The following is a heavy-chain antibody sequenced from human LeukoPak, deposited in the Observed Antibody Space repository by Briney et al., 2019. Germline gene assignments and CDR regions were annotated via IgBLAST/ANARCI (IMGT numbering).Heavy chain of an antibody. CDR3: ARDANLSGYYAYYFDY. V-gene: IGHV3-48*01. J-gene: IGHJ4*02. Sequence: GGSLRLSCAASGFTFSSYGMTWVRQAPGKGLEWVSYISSSSSTIYYADSVKGRFTISRDNAKNSLYLQLNSLRAEDTAVYYCARDANLSGYYAYYFDYWGQGTLVTVSS. D-gene: IGHD3-22*01. CDR1: GFTFSSYG. CDR2: ISSSSSTI.